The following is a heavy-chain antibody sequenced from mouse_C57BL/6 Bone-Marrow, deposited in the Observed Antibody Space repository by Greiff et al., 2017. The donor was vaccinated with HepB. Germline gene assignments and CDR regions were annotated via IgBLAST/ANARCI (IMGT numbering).Heavy chain of an antibody. CDR3: ARGGVVPPMDY. J-gene: IGHJ4*01. V-gene: IGHV1-64*01. D-gene: IGHD1-1*01. Sequence: QVQLKQPGAELVKPGASVKLSCKASGYTFTSYWMHWVKQRPGQGLEWIGMIHPNSGSTNYNEKFKSKATLTVDKSSSTAYMQLSSLTSEDSAVYYCARGGVVPPMDYWGQGTSVTVSS. CDR2: IHPNSGST. CDR1: GYTFTSYW.